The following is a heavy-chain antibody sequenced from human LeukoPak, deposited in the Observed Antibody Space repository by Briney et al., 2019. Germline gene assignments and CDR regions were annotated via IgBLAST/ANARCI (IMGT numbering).Heavy chain of an antibody. D-gene: IGHD6-13*01. Sequence: ASVKVSCKASGYTFTSYYMHWVRQAPGQGLEWMGWISAYNGNTNYAQKLQGRVTMTTDTSTSTAYMELRSLRSDDTAVYYCARDSYSSLDYWGQGTLVTVSS. V-gene: IGHV1-18*04. CDR1: GYTFTSYY. J-gene: IGHJ4*02. CDR2: ISAYNGNT. CDR3: ARDSYSSLDY.